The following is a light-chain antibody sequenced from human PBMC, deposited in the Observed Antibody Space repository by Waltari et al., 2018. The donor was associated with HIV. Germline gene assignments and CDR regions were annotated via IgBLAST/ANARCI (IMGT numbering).Light chain of an antibody. CDR3: QSADTSNNYVIL. J-gene: IGLJ2*01. CDR1: ALSKTF. V-gene: IGLV3-25*03. CDR2: KDT. Sequence: SSELTHPPSVSLSPGQPAKITCPGDALSKTFSYWYQQKSGQAPVLVISKDTERPSGIPERFSGSTSGTIVTLTISGVQAEDEADYYCQSADTSNNYVILFGGGTKLTVL.